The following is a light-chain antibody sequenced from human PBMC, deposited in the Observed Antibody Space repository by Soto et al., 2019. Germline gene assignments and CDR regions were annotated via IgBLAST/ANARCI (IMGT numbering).Light chain of an antibody. Sequence: EIVMTQSPATLSVSPGERATLSCRASQSVSSNLAWYQQKPGQAPRLLIYGASTRATGIPARFSGSGSGTEFTLTISSLQSEDFAVHYCQQYNIWPPYTFGQGTKVDI. CDR2: GAS. V-gene: IGKV3-15*01. J-gene: IGKJ2*01. CDR1: QSVSSN. CDR3: QQYNIWPPYT.